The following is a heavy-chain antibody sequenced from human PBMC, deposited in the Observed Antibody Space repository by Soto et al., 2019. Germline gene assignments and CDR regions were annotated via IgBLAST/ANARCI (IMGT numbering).Heavy chain of an antibody. CDR1: GGSFSGYY. D-gene: IGHD3-3*01. CDR3: ARGSGDYEFWSGYYYYYYGMDV. Sequence: SETLSLTCAVYGGSFSGYYWSWIRQPPGKGLEWIGEINHSGSTNYNPSLKSRVTISVDTSKNQFSLKLSSVTAADTAVYYCARGSGDYEFWSGYYYYYYGMDVWGQGTTVTVSS. V-gene: IGHV4-34*01. J-gene: IGHJ6*02. CDR2: INHSGST.